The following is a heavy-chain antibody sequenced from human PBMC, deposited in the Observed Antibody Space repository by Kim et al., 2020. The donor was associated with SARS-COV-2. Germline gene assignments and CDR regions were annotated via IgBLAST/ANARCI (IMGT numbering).Heavy chain of an antibody. V-gene: IGHV3-23*01. CDR2: VNDLGDDT. Sequence: GGSLRLSCTTSGFLFGRYAMAWVRQAPGKGLEWVSTVNDLGDDTYYAASVRGRFTISRDNSLNRLSLQMSGLRGDDTAVYYRAKFEGSYQGTWHFQYWGQGALVTVSP. CDR3: AKFEGSYQGTWHFQY. J-gene: IGHJ4*02. CDR1: GFLFGRYA. D-gene: IGHD3-10*01.